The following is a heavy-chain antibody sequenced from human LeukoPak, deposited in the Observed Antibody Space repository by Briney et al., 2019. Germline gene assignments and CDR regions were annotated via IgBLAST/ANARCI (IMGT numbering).Heavy chain of an antibody. CDR1: GGSISSGDYY. J-gene: IGHJ4*02. D-gene: IGHD4-17*01. V-gene: IGHV4-30-4*01. CDR2: IYYSGST. Sequence: SQALSLTCTVSGGSISSGDYYWSWIRQPPGKGLEWIGYIYYSGSTYYNPSLKSRVTISVDTSKNQFSLKLSSVTAADTAVYYCARGIPDYGDYYFGYWGQGTLVTVSS. CDR3: ARGIPDYGDYYFGY.